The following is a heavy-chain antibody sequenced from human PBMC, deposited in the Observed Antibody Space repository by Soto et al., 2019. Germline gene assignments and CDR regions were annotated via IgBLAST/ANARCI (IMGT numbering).Heavy chain of an antibody. CDR2: ISNSGST. J-gene: IGHJ5*02. D-gene: IGHD3-10*01. CDR1: WGSINSGGYY. CDR3: TTMDRRWYDP. V-gene: IGHV4-31*03. Sequence: SETLSLTCTISWGSINSGGYYWTWIRQRPGEGLEWIGFISNSGSTYYSASLKSRTVISMDTSRNQFYLRLASVRVADTAMYYCTTMDRRWYDPWGEGAPVTVSS.